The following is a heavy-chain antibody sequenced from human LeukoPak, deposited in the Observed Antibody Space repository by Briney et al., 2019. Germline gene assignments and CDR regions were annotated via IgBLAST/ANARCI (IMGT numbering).Heavy chain of an antibody. Sequence: PSETLSLTCTVSGGSISSGGYYWSWIRQHPGKGLEWIGYIYYSGSTYYNPSLKSRVTISVDTSKNQFSLKLSSVTAADTAVYYCARVGVQSLAFDIWGQGTMVIVSS. D-gene: IGHD2-8*01. V-gene: IGHV4-31*03. CDR1: GGSISSGGYY. CDR3: ARVGVQSLAFDI. CDR2: IYYSGST. J-gene: IGHJ3*02.